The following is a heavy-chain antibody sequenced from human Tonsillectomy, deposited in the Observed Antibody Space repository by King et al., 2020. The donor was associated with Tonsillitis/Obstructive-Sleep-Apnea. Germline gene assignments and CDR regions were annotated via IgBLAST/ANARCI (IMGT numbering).Heavy chain of an antibody. CDR3: SRDLAYSSDTTSYYYMDV. V-gene: IGHV1-18*01. CDR1: GYTFTSYG. D-gene: IGHD2-2*01. Sequence: QLVQSGAEVKKPGASVKVSCKASGYTFTSYGISWVRQAPGQGLEWMAWISGYNGNTKYAQKLQDRVTITTDTTTSTAYMELRSLRSDDTAVYYCSRDLAYSSDTTSYYYMDVWGQGTTVTVPS. CDR2: ISGYNGNT. J-gene: IGHJ6*03.